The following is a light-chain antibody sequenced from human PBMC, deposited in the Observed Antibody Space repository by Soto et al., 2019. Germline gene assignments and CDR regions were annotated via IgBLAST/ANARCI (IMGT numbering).Light chain of an antibody. CDR1: QSVRSN. Sequence: EIVVTQSPATLSVSPGERITLSCRASQSVRSNLAWYQQRPGQAPRLLIYGASTRATGIPARFSGSGSGKDFTLTISRLEPEDFAVYYCQHYGSSPYTFGQGTKLEIK. CDR2: GAS. CDR3: QHYGSSPYT. J-gene: IGKJ2*01. V-gene: IGKV3-20*01.